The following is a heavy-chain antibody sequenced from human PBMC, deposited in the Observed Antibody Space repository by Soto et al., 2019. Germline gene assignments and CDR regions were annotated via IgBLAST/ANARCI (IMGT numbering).Heavy chain of an antibody. CDR2: IYYSGST. Sequence: SETLSLTCTVSGGSISSGGYYWSWIRQHPGKGLEWIGYIYYSGSTHYNPSLKSRVTISVDTSKNQFSLKLSSVTAADTAVYYCACQRLLPFTTPYYVMDVLGEGTTVTVAS. CDR1: GGSISSGGYY. J-gene: IGHJ6*04. V-gene: IGHV4-31*03. CDR3: ACQRLLPFTTPYYVMDV. D-gene: IGHD1-26*01.